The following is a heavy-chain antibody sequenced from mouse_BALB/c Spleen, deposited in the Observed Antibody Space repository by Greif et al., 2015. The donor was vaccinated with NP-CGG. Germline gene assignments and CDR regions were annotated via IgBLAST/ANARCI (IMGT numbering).Heavy chain of an antibody. J-gene: IGHJ2*01. V-gene: IGHV1-7*01. CDR1: GYTFTSYW. Sequence: QVQLQQSGAELAKPGASVKMSCKASGYTFTSYWMHWVKQRPGQGLEWIGYINPSTGYTEYNQKFKDKATLTADKSSSTAYMQLSSLTSEDSAVYYCARTTVDYFDYWGQGTTLTVSS. CDR2: INPSTGYT. D-gene: IGHD1-1*01. CDR3: ARTTVDYFDY.